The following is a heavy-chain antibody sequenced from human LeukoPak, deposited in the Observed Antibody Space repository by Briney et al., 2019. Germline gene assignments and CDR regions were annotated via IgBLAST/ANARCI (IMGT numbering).Heavy chain of an antibody. CDR1: GYTFSNYV. J-gene: IGHJ4*02. V-gene: IGHV1-18*01. Sequence: ASVTVSCTASGYTFSNYVLTWVRQAPGQGLEWMGRISTYTGDSNYAQKFQDRVTMTTDTSTSTAYMELTNLSSDDTAMYYCARTMTTMTTHGELDFWGQGALVTVSS. CDR3: ARTMTTMTTHGELDF. D-gene: IGHD4-17*01. CDR2: ISTYTGDS.